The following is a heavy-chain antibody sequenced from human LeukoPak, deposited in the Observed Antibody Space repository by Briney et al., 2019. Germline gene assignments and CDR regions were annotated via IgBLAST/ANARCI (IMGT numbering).Heavy chain of an antibody. D-gene: IGHD3-22*01. CDR3: ARDQGFAYDLDAFNV. V-gene: IGHV3-11*01. CDR1: GFTLSDYY. Sequence: GGSLRLSCAASGFTLSDYYMTWIRQAPGKGLEWVSYISGNGRTIYYADPVKGRFTISRDNTKNSLSLQMHSLRAEDTAVYYCARDQGFAYDLDAFNVWGQGTMVTVSS. J-gene: IGHJ3*01. CDR2: ISGNGRTI.